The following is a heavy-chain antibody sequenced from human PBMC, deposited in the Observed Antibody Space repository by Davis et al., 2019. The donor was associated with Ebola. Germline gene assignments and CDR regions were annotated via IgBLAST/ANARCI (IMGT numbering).Heavy chain of an antibody. CDR2: ISASAGST. J-gene: IGHJ3*02. CDR1: GFTFSSYG. D-gene: IGHD2-8*01. Sequence: GESLKISCAASGFTFSSYGMHWVRQAPGKGLEWVSGISASAGSTFYADSVNGRFTISRDNSKNTLYLQMNTLRAEDTAVYYCAKDLGTSGVFDIWGQGTVVTVSS. CDR3: AKDLGTSGVFDI. V-gene: IGHV3-23*01.